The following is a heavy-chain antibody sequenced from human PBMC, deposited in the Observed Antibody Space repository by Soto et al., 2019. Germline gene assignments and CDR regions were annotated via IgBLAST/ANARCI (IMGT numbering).Heavy chain of an antibody. CDR3: AQIGGVVVAHPFDY. J-gene: IGHJ4*02. Sequence: EAQLLESGGGLVQPGESLRLSCAASGFTFSSYAMSWVRQAPGKGLEWVSAISGSGSTTYYADSVQGRCTISRDNSKSTLYLQMNSLRPEDTSVYYCAQIGGVVVAHPFDYWGQGTLVTVSS. V-gene: IGHV3-23*01. CDR2: ISGSGSTT. D-gene: IGHD2-15*01. CDR1: GFTFSSYA.